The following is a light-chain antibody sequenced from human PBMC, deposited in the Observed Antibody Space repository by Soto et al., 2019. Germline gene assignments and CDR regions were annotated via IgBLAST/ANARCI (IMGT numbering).Light chain of an antibody. CDR1: QSISNH. Sequence: DIQMTQSPSTLSASVGDRVIITCRASQSISNHLNWYQQKPGKAPKLLIFAASSLQSGVPSRFSGSGSGTEFTLAINSLQPDDFATYYCQQLNKYPSTFGGGTKVDIK. V-gene: IGKV1-17*01. CDR3: QQLNKYPST. J-gene: IGKJ4*01. CDR2: AAS.